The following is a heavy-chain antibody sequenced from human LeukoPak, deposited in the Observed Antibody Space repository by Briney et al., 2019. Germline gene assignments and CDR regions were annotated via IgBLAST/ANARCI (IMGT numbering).Heavy chain of an antibody. J-gene: IGHJ3*02. CDR3: ARIYFGSGSFAFDI. CDR2: IKPNSGDT. D-gene: IGHD3-10*01. Sequence: ASVKVSCKASGYSFTDYYIHWVRQAPGQGLEWMGWIKPNSGDTNYVEKFQGRVTMTRDTSISTAYMELSRLRSDDTAVYYCARIYFGSGSFAFDIWGQGTMVTVSS. V-gene: IGHV1-2*02. CDR1: GYSFTDYY.